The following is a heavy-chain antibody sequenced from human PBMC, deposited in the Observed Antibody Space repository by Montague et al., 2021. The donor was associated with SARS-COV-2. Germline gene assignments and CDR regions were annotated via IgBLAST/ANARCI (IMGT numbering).Heavy chain of an antibody. V-gene: IGHV4-34*01. J-gene: IGHJ6*02. Sequence: SETLSLTCAVYGGSFSGYHWSWIRRPPGKGLEWIGEINHSGSTNYNPSLKSRVTISVDTSKNQFSLKLSSVTAADTAVYYCARGHTVTTFYYYYYGMDVWGQGTTVTVSS. CDR2: INHSGST. CDR1: GGSFSGYH. D-gene: IGHD4-17*01. CDR3: ARGHTVTTFYYYYYGMDV.